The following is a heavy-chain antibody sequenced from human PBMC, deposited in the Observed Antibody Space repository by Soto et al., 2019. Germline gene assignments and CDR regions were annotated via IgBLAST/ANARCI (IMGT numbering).Heavy chain of an antibody. CDR3: ARESEDLSSVFDY. V-gene: IGHV3-21*06. J-gene: IGHJ4*02. D-gene: IGHD6-6*01. CDR2: ISSTANYI. Sequence: XGSLRLSCSASGVTLTRSSMNWVRQAPGEGLEWVSSISSTANYIYYGDSMKGRFTISRDNAKNALYMEMNSLRAEDTAVYYCARESEDLSSVFDYWGQGTLVTVSS. CDR1: GVTLTRSS.